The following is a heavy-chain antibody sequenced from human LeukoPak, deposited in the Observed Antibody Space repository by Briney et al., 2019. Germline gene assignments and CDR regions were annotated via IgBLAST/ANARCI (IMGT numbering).Heavy chain of an antibody. D-gene: IGHD3-3*01. Sequence: SVKVSCKASGGTFSSYTISWVRQAPGLGREWMGRIIPILVIANYAQKFQGRVTINADKSVSTAYMERRSLRSEDRALYYCARGDFWNGYYYYYMDVWGKGTAVTVSS. V-gene: IGHV1-69*02. CDR3: ARGDFWNGYYYYYMDV. CDR2: IIPILVIA. J-gene: IGHJ6*03. CDR1: GGTFSSYT.